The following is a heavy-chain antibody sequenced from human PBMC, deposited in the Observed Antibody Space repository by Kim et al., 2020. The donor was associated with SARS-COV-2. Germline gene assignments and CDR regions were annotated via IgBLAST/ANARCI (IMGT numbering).Heavy chain of an antibody. CDR2: INPNSGGT. CDR3: ARVPLWFGELLGYFDY. V-gene: IGHV1-2*06. D-gene: IGHD3-10*01. Sequence: ASVKVSCKASGYTFTGYYMHWVRQAPGQGLEWMGRINPNSGGTNYAQKFQGRVTMTRDTSISTAYMELSRLRSDDTAVYYCARVPLWFGELLGYFDYWGQGTLVTVSS. CDR1: GYTFTGYY. J-gene: IGHJ4*02.